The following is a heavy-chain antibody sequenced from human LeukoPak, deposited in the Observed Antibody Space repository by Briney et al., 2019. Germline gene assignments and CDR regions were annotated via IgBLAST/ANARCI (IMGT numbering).Heavy chain of an antibody. CDR3: AGRDQTTDWSFDY. CDR1: GDPFSRYY. V-gene: IGHV4-4*07. CDR2: IYASGST. J-gene: IGHJ4*02. Sequence: SETLSLTCVVSGDPFSRYYWSWIRQPAGKGLEWIGQIYASGSTIYNPSLASRVTLSIDTSQKQFSLKVRSVTAADTAVYYCAGRDQTTDWSFDYWGQGSQVIVSS. D-gene: IGHD3-9*01.